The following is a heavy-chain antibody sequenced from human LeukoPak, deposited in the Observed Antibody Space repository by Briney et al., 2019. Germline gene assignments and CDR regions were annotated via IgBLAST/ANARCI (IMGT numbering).Heavy chain of an antibody. CDR1: GYTFTGYY. J-gene: IGHJ4*02. D-gene: IGHD2-2*01. CDR3: ARDGRYCSSTSCSNDY. Sequence: GASVKVSCKASGYTFTGYYMHWVRQAPGQGLEWMGRINPNSGGTNYAQKFQGRVTMTRDTSISTAYMELSRLRSDDTAVYYCARDGRYCSSTSCSNDYWGQGTLVTVSS. V-gene: IGHV1-2*06. CDR2: INPNSGGT.